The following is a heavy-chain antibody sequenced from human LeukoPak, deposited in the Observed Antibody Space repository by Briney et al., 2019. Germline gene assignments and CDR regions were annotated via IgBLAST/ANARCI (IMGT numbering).Heavy chain of an antibody. Sequence: GGSLRLSCASSEFSVSNNYMSWVRQAPGKGLDWVSVIYSGGSTYYAASVTGRFTIYRDNSKNTMSIQMNSLRAEDTAVYYCARVRGAYSYYFDYWGQGTLVTVSS. CDR3: ARVRGAYSYYFDY. V-gene: IGHV3-66*01. J-gene: IGHJ4*02. CDR2: IYSGGST. D-gene: IGHD3-16*01. CDR1: EFSVSNNY.